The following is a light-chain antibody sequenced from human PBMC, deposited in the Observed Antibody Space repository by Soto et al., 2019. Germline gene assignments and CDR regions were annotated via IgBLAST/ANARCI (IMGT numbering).Light chain of an antibody. CDR2: GAS. CDR3: LQDYNYPLT. V-gene: IGKV1-6*01. J-gene: IGKJ4*01. CDR1: QGIRND. Sequence: AIQKTQSPSSLSASVGDRVTITCRASQGIRNDLGWYQQKPGKPPKLLIYGASSLHSGVPSRFSGSGSGTDFTLIISSLQPEDFATYYCLQDYNYPLTFGGGTKVEIK.